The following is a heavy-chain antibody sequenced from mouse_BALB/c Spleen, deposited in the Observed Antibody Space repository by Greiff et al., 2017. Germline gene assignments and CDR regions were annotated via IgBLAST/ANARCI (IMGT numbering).Heavy chain of an antibody. V-gene: IGHV5-17*02. CDR2: ISSGSSTI. D-gene: IGHD1-1*01. CDR3: ARSGLYYYGSSYEENYAMDY. Sequence: EVKLMESGGGLVQPGGSRKLSCAASGFTFSSFGMHWVRQAPEKGLEWVAYISSGSSTIYYADTVKGRFTISRDNPKNTLFLQMTSLRSEDTAMYYCARSGLYYYGSSYEENYAMDYWGQGTSVTVSS. CDR1: GFTFSSFG. J-gene: IGHJ4*01.